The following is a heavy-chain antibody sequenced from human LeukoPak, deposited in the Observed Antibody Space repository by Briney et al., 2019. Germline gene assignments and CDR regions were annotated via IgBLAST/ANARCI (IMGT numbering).Heavy chain of an antibody. Sequence: ASVKVSCKASGYTFTGYYMHWVRQAPGQGLEWMGWINPNSGGTNYAQKFQGRVTMTRDTSISTAYMELSRLRSDDTAVYYCARDSPTEYSSGWCFDYWGQGTLVTVSS. J-gene: IGHJ4*02. D-gene: IGHD6-19*01. CDR2: INPNSGGT. CDR1: GYTFTGYY. V-gene: IGHV1-2*02. CDR3: ARDSPTEYSSGWCFDY.